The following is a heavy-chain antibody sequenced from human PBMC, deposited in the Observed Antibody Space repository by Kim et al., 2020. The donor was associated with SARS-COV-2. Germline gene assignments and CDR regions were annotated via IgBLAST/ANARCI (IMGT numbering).Heavy chain of an antibody. Sequence: GGSLRLSCAASGFTFSEYWMHWVRQAPGKGLVWVSRIIPDGRSTSYADSVKGRFTISRDNAKNTLYLQMNSLRAEDTAVYYCASGLTPGQYRGQGTLVTV. CDR1: GFTFSEYW. CDR3: ASGLTPGQY. V-gene: IGHV3-74*01. D-gene: IGHD2-15*01. CDR2: IIPDGRST. J-gene: IGHJ4*02.